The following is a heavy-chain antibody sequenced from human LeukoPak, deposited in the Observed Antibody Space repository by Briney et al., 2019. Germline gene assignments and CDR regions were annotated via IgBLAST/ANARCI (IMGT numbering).Heavy chain of an antibody. CDR3: AREGLRVGETHYHYYMDV. CDR1: GYTFTSYD. Sequence: GASVKVSCKASGYTFTSYDVHWVRQAPGQGLECMGIINPSGGSTSYAQKFQGRVTMTRDTSTSTVSMELGSLRSEDTAIYYCAREGLRVGETHYHYYMDVWGKGTMVTISS. CDR2: INPSGGST. V-gene: IGHV1-46*01. J-gene: IGHJ6*03. D-gene: IGHD1-26*01.